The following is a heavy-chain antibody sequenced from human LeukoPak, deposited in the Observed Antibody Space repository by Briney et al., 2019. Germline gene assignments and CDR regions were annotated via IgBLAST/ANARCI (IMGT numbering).Heavy chain of an antibody. V-gene: IGHV3-53*01. Sequence: GGSLRLSCAASGFTFSNYWMHWVRQAPGKGLEWVSVIYSGGSTYYADSVKGRFTISRDNSKNTLYLQMNSLRADDTAVYYCARVTSSGWYTLDYWGQGTLVTVSS. J-gene: IGHJ4*02. CDR3: ARVTSSGWYTLDY. CDR1: GFTFSNYW. CDR2: IYSGGST. D-gene: IGHD6-19*01.